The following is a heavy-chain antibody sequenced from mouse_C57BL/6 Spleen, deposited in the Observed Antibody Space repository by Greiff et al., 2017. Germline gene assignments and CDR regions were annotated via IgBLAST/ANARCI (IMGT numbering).Heavy chain of an antibody. CDR2: IDPSDSET. J-gene: IGHJ1*03. Sequence: QVQLQQPGAELVRPGSSVKLSCKASGYTFTSYWMHWVKQRPKQGLEWIGNIDPSDSETHYNQKFKDKATLTVDKSSSTAYMQLSSLTSEDSAVYYCARSGGSSYWYFDVWGTGTTVTVSS. CDR1: GYTFTSYW. D-gene: IGHD1-1*01. V-gene: IGHV1-52*01. CDR3: ARSGGSSYWYFDV.